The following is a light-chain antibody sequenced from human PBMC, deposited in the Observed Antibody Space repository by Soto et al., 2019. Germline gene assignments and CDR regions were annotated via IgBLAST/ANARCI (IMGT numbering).Light chain of an antibody. V-gene: IGKV3-15*01. CDR1: QSVSSN. Sequence: EIVMTQSPATLSVSPGERATLSCRASQSVSSNLAWYQQKPGQAPRLLIYGASTRATGIPARLSGSGSGTEFTLTISSLQSEDFAVYYCQQYNNWWTFGQGTNVEIK. CDR3: QQYNNWWT. J-gene: IGKJ1*01. CDR2: GAS.